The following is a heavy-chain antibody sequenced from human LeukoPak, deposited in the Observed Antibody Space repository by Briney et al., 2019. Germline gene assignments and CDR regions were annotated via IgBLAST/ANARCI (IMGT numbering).Heavy chain of an antibody. Sequence: ASVKVSCKASGGTFSSYAISWVRQAPGQGLEWMGRIIPIFGTANYAQKFQGRVTIATDESTSTAYMELSSLRSEDTAVYYCARNSPFEPAAGTDFDYWGQGTLVAVSS. CDR3: ARNSPFEPAAGTDFDY. CDR1: GGTFSSYA. D-gene: IGHD6-13*01. V-gene: IGHV1-69*05. J-gene: IGHJ4*02. CDR2: IIPIFGTA.